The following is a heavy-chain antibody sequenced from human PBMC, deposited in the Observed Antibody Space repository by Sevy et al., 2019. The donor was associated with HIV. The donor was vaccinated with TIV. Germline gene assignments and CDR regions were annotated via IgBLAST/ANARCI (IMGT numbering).Heavy chain of an antibody. CDR2: IYYNGHI. V-gene: IGHV4-59*08. CDR1: GGSITSLY. J-gene: IGHJ4*02. CDR3: AGENAWGRGYS. Sequence: SETLSLTCTVSGGSITSLYWNWIRQPPGKGLEWIANIYYNGHINYNPSRKSRVTLSPDTSKNQFSLRLSSVAAADTAMYYCAGENAWGRGYSWGQGTLVTVSS. D-gene: IGHD1-26*01.